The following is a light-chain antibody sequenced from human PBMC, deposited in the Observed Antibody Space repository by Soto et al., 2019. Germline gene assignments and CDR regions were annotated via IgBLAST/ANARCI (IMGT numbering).Light chain of an antibody. Sequence: EIVLTQSPGTLSLSPGERATLSCRASQSVRTNYLAWYQQKPGQAPRLLIYAASSRATGIPDRFSGSGSGTDFTLTISSLEPEDFALYYCQQYNNWPLTFGGGTKVDIK. J-gene: IGKJ4*01. CDR3: QQYNNWPLT. CDR2: AAS. CDR1: QSVRTNY. V-gene: IGKV3-20*01.